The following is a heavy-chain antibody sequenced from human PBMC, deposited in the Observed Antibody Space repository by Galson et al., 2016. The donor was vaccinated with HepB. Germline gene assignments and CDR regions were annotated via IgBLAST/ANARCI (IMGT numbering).Heavy chain of an antibody. V-gene: IGHV6-1*01. D-gene: IGHD3-10*01. CDR1: GDSVYNNGAA. J-gene: IGHJ6*02. CDR3: ARAVMLGRGMDV. Sequence: CAISGDSVYNNGAAWVWIRQSPSRGLEWLGRTFYRSTWENHYTGAVRNRITISPDTTKNQFSLHLNSVTPEDTAVYYCARAVMLGRGMDVWGQGTTVTVSS. CDR2: TFYRSTWEN.